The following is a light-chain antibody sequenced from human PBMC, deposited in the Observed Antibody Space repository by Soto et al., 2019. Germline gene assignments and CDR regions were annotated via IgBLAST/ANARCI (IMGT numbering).Light chain of an antibody. Sequence: EIVLTQSPGTLSLSPGERATLSCRASQSVSSSYLAWYQQKPGQAPRLLIYGASSRATGIPDRFSGSGSGTDFTLTIGRLEPEDFAVYYCPDTFGGGTKVEIK. CDR1: QSVSSSY. CDR2: GAS. CDR3: PDT. V-gene: IGKV3-20*01. J-gene: IGKJ4*01.